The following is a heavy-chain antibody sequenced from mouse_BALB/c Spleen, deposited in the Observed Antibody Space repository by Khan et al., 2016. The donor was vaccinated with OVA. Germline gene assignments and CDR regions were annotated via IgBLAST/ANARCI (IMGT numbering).Heavy chain of an antibody. CDR2: ISYSGST. J-gene: IGHJ2*01. CDR1: GYSITSGYG. Sequence: EVQLQESGPGLVKPPQSLSLTCTVTGYSITSGYGWNWIRQFPGNKLEWMGYISYSGSTNSNPSLKSRISITRDTSKNQFFLQLNSVTTEDTATYYCARTARIKYWGQGTTLTVSS. V-gene: IGHV3-2*02. CDR3: ARTARIKY. D-gene: IGHD1-2*01.